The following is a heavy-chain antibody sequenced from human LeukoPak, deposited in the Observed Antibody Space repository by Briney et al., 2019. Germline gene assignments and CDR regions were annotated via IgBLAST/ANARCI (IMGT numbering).Heavy chain of an antibody. CDR3: ARGGYDSSGYYYGMDV. J-gene: IGHJ6*02. CDR2: ISSSGGSI. Sequence: PGGSLRLSCAASGFTFSDYYMSWIRQAPGKGLEWVSYISSSGGSIYYADSVKGRFTISRDNAKNSLYLQMNSLRAEDTAVYYCARGGYDSSGYYYGMDVWGQGTTVTVSS. V-gene: IGHV3-11*01. D-gene: IGHD3-22*01. CDR1: GFTFSDYY.